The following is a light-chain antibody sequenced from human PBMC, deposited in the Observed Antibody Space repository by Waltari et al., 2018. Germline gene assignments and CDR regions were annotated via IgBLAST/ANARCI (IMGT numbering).Light chain of an antibody. J-gene: IGKJ1*01. CDR3: MQSLQALWT. CDR1: SILQMNGNNV. Sequence: SILQMNGNNVFDWYLQRPLQAPHRLICLGSSRASGVPYRFSCSGSGTDFTRRISRVEAEDVGVYYCMQSLQALWTFGPGTKLEI. V-gene: IGKV2-28*01. CDR2: LGS.